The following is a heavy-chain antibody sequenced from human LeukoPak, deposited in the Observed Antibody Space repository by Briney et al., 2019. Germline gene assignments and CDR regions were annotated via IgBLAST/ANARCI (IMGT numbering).Heavy chain of an antibody. CDR1: GFTFSSHW. J-gene: IGHJ4*02. CDR2: IKQDGSEK. CDR3: ARGQTTVTN. D-gene: IGHD4-17*01. Sequence: GGSLRLSCAASGFTFSSHWMSWVRQAPGKGLEWVANIKQDGSEKYYVDSVKGRFTISRDNAKNSLYLQMNSLRAEDTAMYYCARGQTTVTNWGQGTLVTVSS. V-gene: IGHV3-7*03.